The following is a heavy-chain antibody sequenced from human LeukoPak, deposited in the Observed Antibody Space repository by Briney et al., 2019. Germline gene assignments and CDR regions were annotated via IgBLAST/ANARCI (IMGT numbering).Heavy chain of an antibody. CDR1: GVSISSYY. D-gene: IGHD2-2*01. J-gene: IGHJ4*02. CDR3: ARGASSFDY. CDR2: IYYSGST. V-gene: IGHV4-59*01. Sequence: SETLSLTCTVSGVSISSYYWSWLRPPPGKGLEWIAYIYYSGSTNYNPSLKSRVTISVDTSKNQFSLKLTSVTAADTAVYYCARGASSFDYWGQGTLVTVSS.